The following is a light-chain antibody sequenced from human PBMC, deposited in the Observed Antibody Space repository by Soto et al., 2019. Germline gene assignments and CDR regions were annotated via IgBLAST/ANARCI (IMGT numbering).Light chain of an antibody. Sequence: EIVMTQSPASLSASPGDRATLSCRASHSVSTSLTWYQLKLGNAPKLLIYSASSMHSGIPARFSGSGSGTDFTLTISSLQPEDFATYYCQQRYSSPQTFGQGTNVEI. V-gene: IGKV1-39*01. CDR3: QQRYSSPQT. CDR1: HSVSTS. J-gene: IGKJ1*01. CDR2: SAS.